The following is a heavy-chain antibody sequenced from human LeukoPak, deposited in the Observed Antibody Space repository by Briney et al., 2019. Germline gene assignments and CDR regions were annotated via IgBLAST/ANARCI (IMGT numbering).Heavy chain of an antibody. CDR2: ISSSSSTI. V-gene: IGHV3-48*01. Sequence: PGGSLRLSCAASGFTFSSYSMNWVRQAPGKGLEWVSYISSSSSTIYYADSVKGRFTISRDNAKNSLYLQMNSLRAEDTAVYYCARDPNYYDSSGWDFRVGLDYWGQGTLVTVSS. J-gene: IGHJ4*02. CDR1: GFTFSSYS. D-gene: IGHD3-22*01. CDR3: ARDPNYYDSSGWDFRVGLDY.